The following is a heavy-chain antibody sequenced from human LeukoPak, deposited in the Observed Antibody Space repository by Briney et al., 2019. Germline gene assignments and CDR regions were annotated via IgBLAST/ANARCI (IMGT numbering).Heavy chain of an antibody. J-gene: IGHJ4*02. CDR1: GFTFSDYY. Sequence: GGSLRLSCAASGFTFSDYYMSWIRRAPGKGLEWVAVIWSDGSNKYYADSVKGRFTISRDNSRKTLYLQMNSLRAEDTAVYYCVRASGSFDYWGQGTLVTVSS. V-gene: IGHV3-33*08. D-gene: IGHD3-10*01. CDR3: VRASGSFDY. CDR2: IWSDGSNK.